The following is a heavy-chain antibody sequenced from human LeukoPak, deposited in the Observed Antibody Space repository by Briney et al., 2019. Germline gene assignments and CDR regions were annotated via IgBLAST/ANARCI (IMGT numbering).Heavy chain of an antibody. J-gene: IGHJ4*02. CDR3: ARDNYGDGGNDY. V-gene: IGHV4-38-2*02. CDR2: IYYSGST. Sequence: SETLSLTCTVSGYSISSGYYWGWIRQPPGKGLEWIGSIYYSGSTYYNPSLESRVTISVDTSKNQFSLKLSSVTAADTAVYYCARDNYGDGGNDYWGQGTLVTVSS. CDR1: GYSISSGYY. D-gene: IGHD4-17*01.